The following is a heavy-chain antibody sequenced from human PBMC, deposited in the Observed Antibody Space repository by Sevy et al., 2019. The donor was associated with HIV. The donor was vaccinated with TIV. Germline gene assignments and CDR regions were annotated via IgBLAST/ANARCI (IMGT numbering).Heavy chain of an antibody. J-gene: IGHJ6*02. CDR1: GFIFNRHG. Sequence: GGSLRLSCGASGFIFNRHGMHWVRQAPGKGLEWVAVISNDGSDKQYADSVKGRFTISRDNSRDTLYLQMNNLRVEDTAVYYCANSWGRYAVSSWLYYHYVMGVWGQGTTVTVSS. CDR2: ISNDGSDK. CDR3: ANSWGRYAVSSWLYYHYVMGV. D-gene: IGHD6-13*01. V-gene: IGHV3-30*18.